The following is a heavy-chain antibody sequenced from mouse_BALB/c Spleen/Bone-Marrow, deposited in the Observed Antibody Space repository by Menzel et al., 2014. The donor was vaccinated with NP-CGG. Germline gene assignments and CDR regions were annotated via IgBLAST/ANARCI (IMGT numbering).Heavy chain of an antibody. Sequence: EVQLQQSGGGLVQPGGSLKLSCAVSGFDFSRYWMSWVRQAPGKGLEWIGEIYPESSTINYTPSLKDKFIISRDNAKNTLYLQMSKVRSEDTALYYCARLGYYGMMAFWGQGTSVTVSS. CDR2: IYPESSTI. CDR3: ARLGYYGMMAF. D-gene: IGHD1-1*01. CDR1: GFDFSRYW. V-gene: IGHV4-1*02. J-gene: IGHJ4*01.